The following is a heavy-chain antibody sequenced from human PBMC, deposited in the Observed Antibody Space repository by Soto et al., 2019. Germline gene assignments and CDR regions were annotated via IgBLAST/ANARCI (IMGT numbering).Heavy chain of an antibody. CDR1: GGTFSSYA. CDR3: ARETIAAAGTGDYYCDY. Sequence: SVKVSCKASGGTFSSYAISWVRQAPGQGLEWMGEIIPIFGTANYAQKFQGRVTITADESTSTAYMELSSLRSEDTAVYYCARETIAAAGTGDYYCDYWGQGTLVTVSS. D-gene: IGHD6-13*01. CDR2: IIPIFGTA. V-gene: IGHV1-69*13. J-gene: IGHJ4*02.